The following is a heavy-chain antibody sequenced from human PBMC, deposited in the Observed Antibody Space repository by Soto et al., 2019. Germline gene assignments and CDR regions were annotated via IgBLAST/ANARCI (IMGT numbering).Heavy chain of an antibody. CDR3: TTYYGSGSSYYYYYMDV. CDR1: GFTFSNAW. Sequence: PGGSLRLSCAASGFTFSNAWMSWVRQAPGKGLEWVGRIKSKTDSGTTDYAAPVKGRFTISRDDSKNTLYLQMNSLKTEDTAVYYCTTYYGSGSSYYYYYMDVWGKGTTVTVSS. D-gene: IGHD3-10*01. CDR2: IKSKTDSGTT. V-gene: IGHV3-15*01. J-gene: IGHJ6*03.